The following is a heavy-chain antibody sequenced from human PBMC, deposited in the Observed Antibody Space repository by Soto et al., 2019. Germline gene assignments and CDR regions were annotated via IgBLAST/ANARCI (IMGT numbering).Heavy chain of an antibody. V-gene: IGHV3-23*01. CDR1: GFTFSSYA. CDR2: ISGSGGST. Sequence: PGGSLRLSCVASGFTFSSYAMSWVRQAPGKGLEWVSAISGSGGSTYYADSVKGRFTISRDNSKNTLYLQMNSLRAEDTAVYYCAKRGYSRGYSSSWYRNYFDYWGQGTLVTVSS. D-gene: IGHD6-13*01. J-gene: IGHJ4*02. CDR3: AKRGYSRGYSSSWYRNYFDY.